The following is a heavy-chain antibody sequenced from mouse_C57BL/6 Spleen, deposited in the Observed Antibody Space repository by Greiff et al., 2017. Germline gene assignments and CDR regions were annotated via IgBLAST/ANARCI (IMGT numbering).Heavy chain of an antibody. CDR2: ISGGGGNT. Sequence: EVKLVESGGGLVKPGGSLKLSCAASGFTFSSYTMSWVRQTPEKRLEWVATISGGGGNTYYPDSVKGRYTIARDNAKNTLYLQMSSLRSEDTALYDCARPRDGYYFDDWGPGTTLTVSS. J-gene: IGHJ2*01. CDR3: ARPRDGYYFDD. D-gene: IGHD3-1*01. V-gene: IGHV5-9*01. CDR1: GFTFSSYT.